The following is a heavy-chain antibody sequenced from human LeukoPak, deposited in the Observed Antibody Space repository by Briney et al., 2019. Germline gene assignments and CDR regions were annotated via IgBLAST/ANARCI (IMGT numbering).Heavy chain of an antibody. CDR3: ARGSGSYYFDY. V-gene: IGHV4-30-4*08. D-gene: IGHD3-10*01. CDR1: GGSISSGDYC. CDR2: IYYSGST. Sequence: SETLSLTCTVSGGSISSGDYCWSWIRQPPGKGLEWIGYIYYSGSTYYNPSLKSRVTISVDTSKNQFSLKLSSVTAADTAVYYCARGSGSYYFDYWGQGTLVTVSS. J-gene: IGHJ4*02.